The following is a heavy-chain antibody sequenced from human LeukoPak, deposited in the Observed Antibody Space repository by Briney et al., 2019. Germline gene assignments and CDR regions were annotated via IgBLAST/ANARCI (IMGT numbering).Heavy chain of an antibody. CDR2: IKQDGSEN. CDR3: VRGPHYGAYADYFDY. CDR1: GFTFNRHW. D-gene: IGHD4-17*01. V-gene: IGHV3-7*01. Sequence: QPGGSLRLSCAVSGFTFNRHWMAWVRQAPGKGLEWVATIKQDGSENYYVESVKGRFTIVRDDGKNSVYLQMNSLRVEDTALYYCVRGPHYGAYADYFDYWGQGALVTVSS. J-gene: IGHJ4*02.